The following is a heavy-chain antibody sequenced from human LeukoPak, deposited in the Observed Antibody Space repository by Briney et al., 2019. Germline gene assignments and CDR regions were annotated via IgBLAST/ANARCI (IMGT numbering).Heavy chain of an antibody. Sequence: PSETLSLTCTVSGDSISNSAYYWGWIRQFPGKGLEWIGNIYYSGSTYYNPSLKSRVTISVDTSKNQFSLKLSSVTAADTAVYYCARGLNWGQGTLVTVSS. V-gene: IGHV4-39*01. CDR3: ARGLN. J-gene: IGHJ4*02. CDR2: IYYSGST. CDR1: GDSISNSAYY. D-gene: IGHD3-16*01.